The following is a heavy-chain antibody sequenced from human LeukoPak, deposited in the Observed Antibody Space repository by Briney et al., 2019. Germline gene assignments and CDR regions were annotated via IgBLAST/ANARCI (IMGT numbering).Heavy chain of an antibody. D-gene: IGHD2-15*01. V-gene: IGHV3-43*02. J-gene: IGHJ4*02. CDR1: GFTFDDYA. CDR2: ISGDGGST. Sequence: GGSLRLSCAASGFTFDDYAMHWVRQAPGKGLEWVSLISGDGGSTYHADSVKGRFTISRDNSKNSLYLQMNSLRTEDTALYYCAKDNAGYCSGGSCYSDYWGQGTLVTVSS. CDR3: AKDNAGYCSGGSCYSDY.